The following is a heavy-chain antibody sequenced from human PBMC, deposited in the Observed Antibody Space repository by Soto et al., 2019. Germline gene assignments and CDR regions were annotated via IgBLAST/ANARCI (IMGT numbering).Heavy chain of an antibody. Sequence: GGSLRLSCAASGFTFSNVWMHWVRQAPGKGLEWVGRIRSKNDGGTVNYAAFVRGRFAIARDDSRDTTYLQMSNLEPEDTAIYFCVTSPFASSPLWGRGTIVTVSS. CDR2: IRSKNDGGTV. V-gene: IGHV3-15*07. J-gene: IGHJ3*01. CDR1: GFTFSNVW. CDR3: VTSPFASSPL. D-gene: IGHD2-21*01.